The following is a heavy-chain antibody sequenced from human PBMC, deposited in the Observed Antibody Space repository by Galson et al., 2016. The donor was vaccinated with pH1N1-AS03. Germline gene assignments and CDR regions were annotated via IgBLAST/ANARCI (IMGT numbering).Heavy chain of an antibody. Sequence: SVKVSCKASGYNFVTYGITWVRQGPGQGLEWMGWINPYSTNTNYAKKVQDRVTMTADTSTTTAHLDLRNLGADDTAVYYCARVVARRPFLIDYWGQGTLVIVSS. J-gene: IGHJ4*02. CDR3: ARVVARRPFLIDY. D-gene: IGHD2-21*01. V-gene: IGHV1-18*01. CDR2: INPYSTNT. CDR1: GYNFVTYG.